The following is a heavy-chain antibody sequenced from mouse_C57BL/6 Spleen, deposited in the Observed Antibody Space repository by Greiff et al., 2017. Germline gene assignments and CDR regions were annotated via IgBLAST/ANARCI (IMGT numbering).Heavy chain of an antibody. CDR1: GFTFNTYA. Sequence: EVMLVESGGGLVQPKGSLKLSCAASGFTFNTYAMHWVRQAPGKGLEWVARIRSKSSNYATYYADSVKDRFTISRDDSQSMLYLQMNNLKTEDTAMYYCVREGTYYYGSSYGYFDVWGTGTTVTVSS. D-gene: IGHD1-1*01. V-gene: IGHV10-3*01. CDR3: VREGTYYYGSSYGYFDV. J-gene: IGHJ1*03. CDR2: IRSKSSNYAT.